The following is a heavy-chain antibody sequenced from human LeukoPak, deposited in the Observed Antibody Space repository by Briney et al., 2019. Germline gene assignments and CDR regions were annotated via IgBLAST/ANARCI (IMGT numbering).Heavy chain of an antibody. CDR1: GGSFSGYY. D-gene: IGHD5-12*01. J-gene: IGHJ4*02. CDR3: ARDSGYDVYFDY. CDR2: INHSGST. Sequence: SETLSLTCAVYGGSFSGYYWSWIRQPPGKGLEWIGEINHSGSTNYNPSLKSRVTISVDTSKNQFSLKLSSVTAADTAVYYYARDSGYDVYFDYWGQGTLVTVSS. V-gene: IGHV4-34*01.